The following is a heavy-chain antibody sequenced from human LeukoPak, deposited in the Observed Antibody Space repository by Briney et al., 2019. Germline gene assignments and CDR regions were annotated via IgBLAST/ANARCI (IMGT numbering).Heavy chain of an antibody. Sequence: GESLKISCQASGYSFSNYWIGWVRQLPDKGLKWMAIIYPGDSDIRYSPSPQGRVTISADKSINTAYLQWSSLKASDTAIYYCARLQSLATVAFFFDSWGQGTLVTVSS. J-gene: IGHJ4*02. CDR3: ARLQSLATVAFFFDS. D-gene: IGHD4-11*01. CDR1: GYSFSNYW. CDR2: IYPGDSDI. V-gene: IGHV5-51*01.